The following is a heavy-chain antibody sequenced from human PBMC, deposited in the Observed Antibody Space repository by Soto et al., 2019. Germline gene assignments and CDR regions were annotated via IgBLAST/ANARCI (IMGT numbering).Heavy chain of an antibody. CDR1: GFTVSSNY. J-gene: IGHJ4*02. D-gene: IGHD3-10*01. CDR3: ASRDNKGAFDY. CDR2: IYSRCST. Sequence: GSLRLSCAASGFTVSSNYMSWVRQAPGKGLDWVSVIYSRCSTYYADSGKGRFAIPRDNSKNTLYLHMNSLRDEEPDVYYCASRDNKGAFDYWGQGTLVTVSS. V-gene: IGHV3-53*01.